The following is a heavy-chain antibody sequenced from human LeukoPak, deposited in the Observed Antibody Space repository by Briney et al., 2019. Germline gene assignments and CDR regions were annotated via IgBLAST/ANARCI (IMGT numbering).Heavy chain of an antibody. Sequence: ASVKVSCKAPGYTFTGYYMHWVRQAPGQGLEWMGWINPNSGGTNYAQKFQGRVTMTRDTSISTAYMELSRLRSDDTAVYYCARAFLDFWSGYFMDVWGKGTTVTVSS. CDR2: INPNSGGT. V-gene: IGHV1-2*02. J-gene: IGHJ6*03. D-gene: IGHD3-3*01. CDR1: GYTFTGYY. CDR3: ARAFLDFWSGYFMDV.